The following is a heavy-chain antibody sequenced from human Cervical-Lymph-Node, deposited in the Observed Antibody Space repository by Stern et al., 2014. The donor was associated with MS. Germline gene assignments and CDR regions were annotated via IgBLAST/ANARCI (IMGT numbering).Heavy chain of an antibody. CDR3: ASAGGWYEPYY. CDR2: ISAGGDT. V-gene: IGHV1-3*01. CDR1: GDSFTTYA. Sequence: QVQLGQSGAEVKKPGASVKVSCKTSGDSFTTYAMHWVRQAPGQRLEWLGWISAGGDTKYSQKFQDRVTITRDTSASTAYMEVSSLKSEDTAIYYCASAGGWYEPYYWGQGTLVTVSS. D-gene: IGHD6-19*01. J-gene: IGHJ4*02.